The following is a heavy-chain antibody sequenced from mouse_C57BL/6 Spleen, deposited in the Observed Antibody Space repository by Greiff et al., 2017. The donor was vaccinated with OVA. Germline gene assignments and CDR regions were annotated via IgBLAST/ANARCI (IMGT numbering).Heavy chain of an antibody. CDR2: ISVGGSYT. Sequence: EVQLMESGGGLVKPGGSLKLSCAASGFTFSSYAMSWVRQTPEKRLEWVATISVGGSYTYYPDNVKGRFTISRDNAKNNLYLQMSHLKSKDTAMYNCARDFTAVVAKYVDVWGTGTTVTVSS. V-gene: IGHV5-4*01. CDR1: GFTFSSYA. J-gene: IGHJ1*03. D-gene: IGHD1-1*01. CDR3: ARDFTAVVAKYVDV.